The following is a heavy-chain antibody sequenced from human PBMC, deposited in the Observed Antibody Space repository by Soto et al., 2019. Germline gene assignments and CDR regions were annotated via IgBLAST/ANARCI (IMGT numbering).Heavy chain of an antibody. CDR3: ASPARAAAGRLDYYYGMDV. Sequence: QVQLVQSGAEVKKPGSSVKVSCKASGGTFSSYAISRVRQAPGQGLEWMGGIIPIFGTANYAQKFQGRVTITADESTSTAYMELSSLRSEDTAVYYCASPARAAAGRLDYYYGMDVWGQGTTVTVSS. CDR1: GGTFSSYA. V-gene: IGHV1-69*01. CDR2: IIPIFGTA. D-gene: IGHD6-13*01. J-gene: IGHJ6*02.